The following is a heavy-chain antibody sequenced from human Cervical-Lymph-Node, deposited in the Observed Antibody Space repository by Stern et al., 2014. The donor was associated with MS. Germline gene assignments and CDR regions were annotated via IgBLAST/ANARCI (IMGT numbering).Heavy chain of an antibody. Sequence: QVQLQESGPGLVKPSGTLSLTCAVSGGSISNPNWWGWVRQTPGMGLEWIGEIHHSGPTNFSPALKSRVTMSVDKSKNHFSLEVKSVTAADTAIYYCARVNTGYNWFDYWGQGTLVTVSS. CDR2: IHHSGPT. CDR3: ARVNTGYNWFDY. CDR1: GGSISNPNW. V-gene: IGHV4-4*02. J-gene: IGHJ5*01. D-gene: IGHD5-12*01.